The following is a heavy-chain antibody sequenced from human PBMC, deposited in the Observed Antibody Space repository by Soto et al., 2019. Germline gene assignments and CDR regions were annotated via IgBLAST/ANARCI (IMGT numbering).Heavy chain of an antibody. CDR1: GFTFSTYG. Sequence: QVQLVESGGGVVQPGRSLRLSCAASGFTFSTYGMHWVRQGPGKGLEWVALISYDGSLKYYADSVKGRFTISRDNSKNTLYLEMNSLRAEDTAVYYCAKDHEITFGGIIVLFDYWGQGTLVTVSS. D-gene: IGHD3-16*02. CDR2: ISYDGSLK. CDR3: AKDHEITFGGIIVLFDY. J-gene: IGHJ4*02. V-gene: IGHV3-30*18.